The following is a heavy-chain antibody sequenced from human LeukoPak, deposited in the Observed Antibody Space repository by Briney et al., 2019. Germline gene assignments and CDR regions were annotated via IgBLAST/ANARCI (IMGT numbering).Heavy chain of an antibody. J-gene: IGHJ6*03. CDR1: GYTFTSYY. Sequence: ASVKVSCKASGYTFTSYYMHWVRQAPGQGLEWMGIINPSGGSTSYAQKFQGRVTMTRDMSTSTVYMELSSLRSEDTAVYYCARSSSRITIFGVVDYYYYMDVWGKGTTVTVSS. D-gene: IGHD3-3*01. CDR3: ARSSSRITIFGVVDYYYYMDV. CDR2: INPSGGST. V-gene: IGHV1-46*01.